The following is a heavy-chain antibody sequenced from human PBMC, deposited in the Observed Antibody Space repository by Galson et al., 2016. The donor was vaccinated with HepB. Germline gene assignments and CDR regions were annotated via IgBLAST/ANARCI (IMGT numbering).Heavy chain of an antibody. CDR1: GFSVNNNY. D-gene: IGHD6-6*01. CDR3: ATSESSSSFDY. J-gene: IGHJ4*02. V-gene: IGHV3-53*01. Sequence: SLRLSCAASGFSVNNNYMSWVRQAPGKGLEWVSVIYTGGTTYYADSVKGRFTISRDSSKNTLFLRMSSLRAEDTAVYYCATSESSSSFDYWGQGTLVTVSS. CDR2: IYTGGTT.